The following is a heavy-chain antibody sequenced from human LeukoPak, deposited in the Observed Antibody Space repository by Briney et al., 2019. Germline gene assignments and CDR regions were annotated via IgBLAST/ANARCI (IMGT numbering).Heavy chain of an antibody. CDR1: GYSFINYY. D-gene: IGHD3-9*01. Sequence: ASVKVSCKASGYSFINYYMHWVRQAPGQGLEWMGIINPTGGGTDYAQKFQGRVTMTRDTSTSTVYMELSSLTSDDTAVYYCARGDYDILTGYYPDPAYYFDYWGQGTLVTVSS. CDR2: INPTGGGT. V-gene: IGHV1-46*01. J-gene: IGHJ4*02. CDR3: ARGDYDILTGYYPDPAYYFDY.